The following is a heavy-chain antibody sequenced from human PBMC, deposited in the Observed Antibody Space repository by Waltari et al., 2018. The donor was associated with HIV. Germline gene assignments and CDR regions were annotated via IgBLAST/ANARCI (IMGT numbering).Heavy chain of an antibody. J-gene: IGHJ4*02. V-gene: IGHV3-23*01. D-gene: IGHD1-7*01. CDR3: VVITGTTLEY. Sequence: EVQLLESGGGLVQPGGSLRLSCAASGFTFSSYALSWVRQAPGKGLEWVSSISGSGSSTYYADSVKGRFTISRDNSENTLYLQMHTLRAEDTAAYCCVVITGTTLEYWGQGTLVTVSS. CDR1: GFTFSSYA. CDR2: ISGSGSST.